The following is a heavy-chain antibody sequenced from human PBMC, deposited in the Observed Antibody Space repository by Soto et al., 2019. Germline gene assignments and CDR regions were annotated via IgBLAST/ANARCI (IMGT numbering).Heavy chain of an antibody. V-gene: IGHV1-69*08. CDR3: ARPDFGDYWYFDL. J-gene: IGHJ2*01. CDR2: IIPALGTT. Sequence: QDQLVQSGAEAKKPGSSVKVSCKAFGGPFSSHTFSWVRQAPGQGLEWMGRIIPALGTTTYAQKFQGRVTITADESVTTVYMELNSLRTEDTAVYYCARPDFGDYWYFDLWGRGTLVTVSS. D-gene: IGHD4-17*01. CDR1: GGPFSSHT.